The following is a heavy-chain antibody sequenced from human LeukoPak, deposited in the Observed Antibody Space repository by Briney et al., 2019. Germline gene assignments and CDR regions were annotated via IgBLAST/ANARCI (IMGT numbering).Heavy chain of an antibody. CDR2: INWNGGST. CDR3: ARLYRDVTTFDY. Sequence: GGSLRLSCAASGFTFDDYGMSWVRQAPGKGLEWVSGINWNGGSTGYADSVKGRFTISRDNVQNSLYLQMNSLRAEDTAVYYCARLYRDVTTFDYWGQGTLVTVSS. D-gene: IGHD4-17*01. J-gene: IGHJ4*02. V-gene: IGHV3-20*04. CDR1: GFTFDDYG.